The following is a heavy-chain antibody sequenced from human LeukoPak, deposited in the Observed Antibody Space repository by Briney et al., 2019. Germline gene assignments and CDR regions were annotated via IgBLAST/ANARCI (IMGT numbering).Heavy chain of an antibody. CDR2: IYPGDSDT. D-gene: IGHD2-21*02. CDR1: GYSFTSYW. CDR3: ARAFPAGCDLLRRAFDI. J-gene: IGHJ3*02. V-gene: IGHV5-51*01. Sequence: GEPLQISCQGSGYSFTSYWIGWGRQLPGKGLEWMGIIYPGDSDTRYSPSFQGQVTISADKSISTAYLQWISLKASDTAMYYFARAFPAGCDLLRRAFDIWGQGTMVTVSS.